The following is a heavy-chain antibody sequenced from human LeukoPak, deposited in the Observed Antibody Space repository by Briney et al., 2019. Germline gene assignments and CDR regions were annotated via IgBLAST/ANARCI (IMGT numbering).Heavy chain of an antibody. Sequence: GGSLRLSCAASGFTFSSYGMHWVRQAPGKGLEWVAVIWYDGSNKYYADSVKGRFTISRDNSKNTLYLQMNSLRAEDTAVYYCAKEVSPYLGGYYYGMDVWGQGTTVTVSS. V-gene: IGHV3-30*02. CDR1: GFTFSSYG. CDR2: IWYDGSNK. CDR3: AKEVSPYLGGYYYGMDV. D-gene: IGHD3-16*01. J-gene: IGHJ6*02.